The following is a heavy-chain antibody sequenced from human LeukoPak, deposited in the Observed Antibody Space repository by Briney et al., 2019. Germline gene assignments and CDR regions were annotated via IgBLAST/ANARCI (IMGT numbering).Heavy chain of an antibody. V-gene: IGHV3-48*01. CDR1: GFTFSSYS. CDR3: ARDRDILTGYYDY. D-gene: IGHD3-9*01. CDR2: ISSSSSTI. J-gene: IGHJ4*02. Sequence: PGGSLRLSCAASGFTFSSYSMNWVRQAPGKGLEWVSYISSSSSTIYYADSVKGRFTISRDNAKNSLYLQMNSLRAEDTAVYYCARDRDILTGYYDYWGQGTLVTVSS.